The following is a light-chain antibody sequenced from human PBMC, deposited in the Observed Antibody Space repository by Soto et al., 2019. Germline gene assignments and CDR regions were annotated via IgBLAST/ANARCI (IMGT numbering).Light chain of an antibody. CDR2: DAS. V-gene: IGKV3-11*01. Sequence: EIVLTQSPATLSLSPWERATLSCRASQSVSSYLAWYQQKPGQAPRLLIYDASNRATGITDRFSGTGSGTDFTLSISSLEPEDFAAYYCQQRSNWPRTGGQGTKVEIK. CDR1: QSVSSY. J-gene: IGKJ1*01. CDR3: QQRSNWPRT.